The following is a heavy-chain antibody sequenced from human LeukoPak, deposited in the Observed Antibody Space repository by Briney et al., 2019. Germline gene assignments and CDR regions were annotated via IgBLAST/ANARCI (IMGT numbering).Heavy chain of an antibody. Sequence: ASVKVSCKTSGYTFTNYGISWVRQAPGLGLEWMGIIYPGDSDTRYSPSFQGQVTISADKSISTAYLQWSSLKASDTAMYYCARRAGGTLDYWGQGTLVTVAS. D-gene: IGHD1-26*01. CDR1: GYTFTNYG. CDR3: ARRAGGTLDY. V-gene: IGHV5-51*01. J-gene: IGHJ4*02. CDR2: IYPGDSDT.